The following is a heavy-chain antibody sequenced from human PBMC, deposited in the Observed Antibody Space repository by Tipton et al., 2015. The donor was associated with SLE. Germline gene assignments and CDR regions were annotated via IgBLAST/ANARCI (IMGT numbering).Heavy chain of an antibody. CDR3: TVGEYETQY. Sequence: SLRLSCVGSGFTFSNYAMTWVRQAPGKGLEWVSYISHSGKSIYYAGSVKGRFTISRDNAKYPLYLQMHSLRDEDTAVYFCTVGEYETQYWSRGTRVTVSS. D-gene: IGHD3-10*01. V-gene: IGHV3-48*02. CDR2: ISHSGKSI. CDR1: GFTFSNYA. J-gene: IGHJ4*02.